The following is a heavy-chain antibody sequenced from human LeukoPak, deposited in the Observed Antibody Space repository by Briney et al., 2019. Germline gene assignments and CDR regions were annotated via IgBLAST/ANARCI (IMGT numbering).Heavy chain of an antibody. CDR3: ARPSPPGDGYNPPDH. J-gene: IGHJ4*02. D-gene: IGHD5-24*01. Sequence: GGSLRLSCVASGVNFDNFAMHWVREPLGKGLEWVAVISHDGRTKYYADSMKGRITISRDNSKNTLFLQMNNLRSEDTAVYFCARPSPPGDGYNPPDHWGQGTLVTVSS. V-gene: IGHV3-30*04. CDR2: ISHDGRTK. CDR1: GVNFDNFA.